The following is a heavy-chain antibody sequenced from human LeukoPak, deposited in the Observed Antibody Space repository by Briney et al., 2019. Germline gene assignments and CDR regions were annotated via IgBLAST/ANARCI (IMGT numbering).Heavy chain of an antibody. D-gene: IGHD3-3*01. CDR3: ATDRGWRTSGYYLYYFEY. CDR1: GFISTNYF. V-gene: IGHV3-7*01. J-gene: IGHJ4*02. Sequence: GGSLRLSCAASGFISTNYFMSWVRQAPGKGPEWVASIKHDGSEKYYVDSVRGRFTISRDNTMNSLYLQMSSLRAEDTAVYYCATDRGWRTSGYYLYYFEYWGQGTLVTYSS. CDR2: IKHDGSEK.